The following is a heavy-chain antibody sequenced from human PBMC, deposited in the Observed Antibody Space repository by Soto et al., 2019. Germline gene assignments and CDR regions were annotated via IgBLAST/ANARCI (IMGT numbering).Heavy chain of an antibody. CDR3: ARDPTPYVVLPAAEYNWFDP. V-gene: IGHV3-48*01. Sequence: GGSLRLSCAASGFTFSKYSMNWVRQAPGKGLEWVSYISSSSSTIYYADSVKGRFTISRDNAKNSLYLQMNSLRPEDTAVYYCARDPTPYVVLPAAEYNWFDPWGQGTLVTVSS. CDR2: ISSSSSTI. D-gene: IGHD2-2*01. J-gene: IGHJ5*02. CDR1: GFTFSKYS.